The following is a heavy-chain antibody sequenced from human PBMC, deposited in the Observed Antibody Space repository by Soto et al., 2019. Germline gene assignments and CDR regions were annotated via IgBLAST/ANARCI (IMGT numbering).Heavy chain of an antibody. Sequence: EVQLLESGGGLVQPGGSLRLSCAASGFTFSSYAMSWVRQAPGKGLEWVSAISGSGGSTYYADSVKGRFTISRDNSKNTLYQQMNSLRAEDTAVYYCAKDWLAVRGQPPTDWGQGTLVTVSS. J-gene: IGHJ4*02. CDR2: ISGSGGST. V-gene: IGHV3-23*01. CDR1: GFTFSSYA. CDR3: AKDWLAVRGQPPTD. D-gene: IGHD3-10*01.